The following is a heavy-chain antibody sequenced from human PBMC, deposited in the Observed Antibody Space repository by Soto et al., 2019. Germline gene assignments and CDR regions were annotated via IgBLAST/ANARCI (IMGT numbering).Heavy chain of an antibody. CDR1: GVNISSGNYY. J-gene: IGHJ4*02. Sequence: SETLSLTSPVSGVNISSGNYYWSCIRQHPGKGLEWIGYIYYSGSTYYNPSLKSRVTISVDTSKNQFSLKLSSVTAADTAVYYCASTYYNASSGPFDYWGQGTLVTVSS. CDR2: IYYSGST. D-gene: IGHD3-22*01. V-gene: IGHV4-31*03. CDR3: ASTYYNASSGPFDY.